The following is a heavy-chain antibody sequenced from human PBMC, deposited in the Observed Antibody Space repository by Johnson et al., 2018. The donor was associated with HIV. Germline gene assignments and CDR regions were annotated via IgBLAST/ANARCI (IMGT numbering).Heavy chain of an antibody. Sequence: VQLVESGGGLVQPGGSLRLSCAASGFTFSSYAMHWVRQAPGKGLEWVAVISYDGSNKYYADSVKGRFTISRDNSKNTLYLQMNSMRAEDTAVYYCAREGIAARLTAFDIWGQGTMVTVSS. CDR2: ISYDGSNK. J-gene: IGHJ3*02. CDR1: GFTFSSYA. V-gene: IGHV3-30*04. CDR3: AREGIAARLTAFDI. D-gene: IGHD6-6*01.